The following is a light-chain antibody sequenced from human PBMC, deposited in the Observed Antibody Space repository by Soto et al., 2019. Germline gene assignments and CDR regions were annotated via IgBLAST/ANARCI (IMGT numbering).Light chain of an antibody. V-gene: IGLV1-44*01. CDR1: SSNIGSNT. J-gene: IGLJ1*01. CDR2: SHN. CDR3: AAWDDSLNGRV. Sequence: AVVTQPPSASGTPGQRVTISCSGSSSNIGSNTVNWYQQLPGTAPKLLIYSHNQRPSGVPDRFSGSKSGTSASLAISGLQSEDEADYYCAAWDDSLNGRVFGTGTKLTVL.